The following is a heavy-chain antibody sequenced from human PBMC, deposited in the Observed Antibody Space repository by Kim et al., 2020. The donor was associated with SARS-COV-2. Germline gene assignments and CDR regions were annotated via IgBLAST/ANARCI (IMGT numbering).Heavy chain of an antibody. Sequence: SETLSLTCTVSGGSISSSSYYWGWIRQPPGKGLEWIGSIYYSGSTYYNPSLKSRVTISVDTSKNQFSLKLSSVTAADTAVYYCARRAVAGPYGAFDIWGQGTMVTVSS. D-gene: IGHD6-19*01. J-gene: IGHJ3*02. CDR2: IYYSGST. CDR3: ARRAVAGPYGAFDI. CDR1: GGSISSSSYY. V-gene: IGHV4-39*01.